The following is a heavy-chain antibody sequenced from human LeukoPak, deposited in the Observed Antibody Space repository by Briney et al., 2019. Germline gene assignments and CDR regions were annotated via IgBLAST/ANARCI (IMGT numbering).Heavy chain of an antibody. J-gene: IGHJ5*02. CDR1: GGSFSGYY. D-gene: IGHD3-3*01. Sequence: SETLSLTCADYGGSFSGYYWSWIRQPPGKRLEWIGEINHSGSTNYNPSLKSRVTISVDTSKNQFSLKLSSVTAADTAVYYCARGTRITIFGVVIRRPFDPWGQGTLVTVSS. CDR2: INHSGST. CDR3: ARGTRITIFGVVIRRPFDP. V-gene: IGHV4-34*01.